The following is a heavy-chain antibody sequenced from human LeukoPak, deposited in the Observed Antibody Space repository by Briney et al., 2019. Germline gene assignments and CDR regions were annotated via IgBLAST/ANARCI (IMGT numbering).Heavy chain of an antibody. Sequence: GGSLRLSCAASGFTFSSYAMSWVRQAPGKGLEWVSAISGSGGSTYYADSVKGRFTISRDNSKNTPYLQMNSLRAEDTAVYYCATYSSGWYGGFDYWGQGTLVTVSS. J-gene: IGHJ4*02. D-gene: IGHD6-19*01. CDR2: ISGSGGST. CDR3: ATYSSGWYGGFDY. V-gene: IGHV3-23*01. CDR1: GFTFSSYA.